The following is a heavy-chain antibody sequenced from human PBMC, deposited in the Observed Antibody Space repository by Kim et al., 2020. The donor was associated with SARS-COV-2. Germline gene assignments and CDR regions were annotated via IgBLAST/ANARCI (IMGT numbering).Heavy chain of an antibody. CDR1: GGSFSGYY. D-gene: IGHD3-22*01. V-gene: IGHV4-34*01. Sequence: SETLSLTCAVYGGSFSGYYWSWIRQPPGKGLEWIGEINHSGTTTYNPSLKSRVIISVDTSQNQSYLNLTSVTAADTALYYCSRSVYFYESSGFLYWGQET. CDR2: INHSGTT. CDR3: SRSVYFYESSGFLY. J-gene: IGHJ4*02.